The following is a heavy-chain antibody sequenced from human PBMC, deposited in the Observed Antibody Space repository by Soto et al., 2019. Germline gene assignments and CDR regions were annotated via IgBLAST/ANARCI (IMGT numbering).Heavy chain of an antibody. CDR3: ARGGGRGLYYYYMDV. V-gene: IGHV4-59*01. CDR1: GGSISSYY. J-gene: IGHJ6*03. Sequence: SETLSLTCTVSGGSISSYYWSWIRQPPGKGLEWIGYIYYSGSTNYNPSLKSRVTISVDTSKNQFSLKLSSVTAADTAVYYCARGGGRGLYYYYMDVWGKGTTVTVS. D-gene: IGHD3-10*01. CDR2: IYYSGST.